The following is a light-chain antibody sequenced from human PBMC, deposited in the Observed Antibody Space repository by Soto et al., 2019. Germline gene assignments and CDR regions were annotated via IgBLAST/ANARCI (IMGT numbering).Light chain of an antibody. CDR2: DTA. CDR3: QQHQYWPPIT. J-gene: IGKJ5*01. V-gene: IGKV3-11*01. CDR1: QSVSSS. Sequence: IVMTQSPSTLSLSPGERATLSCRASQSVSSSLAWSQQKPGQAPRLPLYDTANRATGVPARFSGSGSGTDFALTISILESEYCAIYYCQQHQYWPPITVGQGTRLDIK.